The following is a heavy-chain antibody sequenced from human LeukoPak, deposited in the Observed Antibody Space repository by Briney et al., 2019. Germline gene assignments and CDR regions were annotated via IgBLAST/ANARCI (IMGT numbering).Heavy chain of an antibody. CDR1: GGSISTNYY. CDR2: IHYSGST. CDR3: ARHGTWLTGLGY. D-gene: IGHD3-9*01. J-gene: IGHJ4*02. Sequence: PSETLSLTCTVSGGSISTNYYWGWLRQPPGKGLEGSGSIHYSGSTYYNPSLKSRVTIYVDTSKNQFSLKLSSVTAADTAVYYCARHGTWLTGLGYWGQGTLVTVSP. V-gene: IGHV4-39*01.